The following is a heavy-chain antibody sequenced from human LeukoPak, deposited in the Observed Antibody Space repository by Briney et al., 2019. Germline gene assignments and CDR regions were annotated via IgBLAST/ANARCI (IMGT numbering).Heavy chain of an antibody. J-gene: IGHJ5*02. CDR2: INHSGST. CDR3: ARGAWGIFDP. V-gene: IGHV4-34*01. D-gene: IGHD3-16*01. CDR1: GGSFSGYY. Sequence: SETLSLTCAVYGGSFSGYYWSWIRQPPGKGLEWIGEINHSGSTNYNPSLKSRVTISVDTSKNQFSRKLSSVTAADTAVYYCARGAWGIFDPWGQGTLVTVSS.